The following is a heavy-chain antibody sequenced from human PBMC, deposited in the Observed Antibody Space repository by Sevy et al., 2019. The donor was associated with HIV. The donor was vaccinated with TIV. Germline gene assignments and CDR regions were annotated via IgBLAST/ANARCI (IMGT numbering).Heavy chain of an antibody. CDR3: AKTIDSGGGVVPAANYFYYGLDV. Sequence: GGSLRLSCAASGFTFSAYAMNWVRQAPGKGLEWVSAISGKGRNTHYTDSVEGRFTISRDNSNNTLYLQMNSLRAEDTDVYYCAKTIDSGGGVVPAANYFYYGLDVWGQGTTVTVSS. D-gene: IGHD2-2*01. CDR1: GFTFSAYA. J-gene: IGHJ6*02. V-gene: IGHV3-23*01. CDR2: ISGKGRNT.